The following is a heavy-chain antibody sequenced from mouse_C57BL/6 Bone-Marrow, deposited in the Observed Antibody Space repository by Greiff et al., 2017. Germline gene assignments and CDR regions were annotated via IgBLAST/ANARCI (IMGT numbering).Heavy chain of an antibody. CDR1: GYTFTSYW. Sequence: QVQLKQPGAELVMPGASVKLSCTASGYTFTSYWMHWVKQRPGQGLEWIGEIDPSASYTNYNQKFKGKSTLTVDKSSSTAYMQLSSLTSEDSAVYYCARRPHFDYWGQGTTLTVSS. V-gene: IGHV1-69*01. J-gene: IGHJ2*01. CDR3: ARRPHFDY. CDR2: IDPSASYT.